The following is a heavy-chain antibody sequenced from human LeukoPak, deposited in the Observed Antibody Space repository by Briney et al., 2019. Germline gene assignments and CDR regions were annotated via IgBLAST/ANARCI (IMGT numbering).Heavy chain of an antibody. CDR3: AKARTRDCYYYYGMDV. CDR1: GFTFSSYA. Sequence: GASLRLSCAASGFTFSSYAMSWVRQAPGKGLEWVSAISGSGGSTYYADSVKGRFTISRDNSKNTLYLQMNSLRAEDTAVYYCAKARTRDCYYYYGMDVWGQGTTVTVSS. D-gene: IGHD2-15*01. V-gene: IGHV3-23*01. CDR2: ISGSGGST. J-gene: IGHJ6*02.